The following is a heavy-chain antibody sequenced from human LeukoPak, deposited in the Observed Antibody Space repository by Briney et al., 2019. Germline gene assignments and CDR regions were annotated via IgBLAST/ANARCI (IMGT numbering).Heavy chain of an antibody. J-gene: IGHJ6*02. CDR3: ARDSVVVPADYYYGMDV. Sequence: SETLSLTCAVYGGSFSGYYWSWIRQPPGKGLEWIGEINHSGSTNYNPSLKSRVTISVDTSKNKFSLKLSSVTAADRAVYYCARDSVVVPADYYYGMDVWGQGTTVTVSS. V-gene: IGHV4-34*01. CDR1: GGSFSGYY. D-gene: IGHD2-2*01. CDR2: INHSGST.